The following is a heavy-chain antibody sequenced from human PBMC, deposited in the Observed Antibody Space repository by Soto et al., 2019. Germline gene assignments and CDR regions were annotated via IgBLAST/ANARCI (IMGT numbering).Heavy chain of an antibody. CDR3: ARDLGAIFGVVDYYYYGMDV. J-gene: IGHJ6*02. D-gene: IGHD3-3*01. CDR2: ISSSGSTI. Sequence: PGGSLRLSCAASGFTFSDYYMSWIRQAPGKGLEWVSYISSSGSTIYYADSVKGRFNISRDNAKNSLYLQMNSLRVEDTAVYYCARDLGAIFGVVDYYYYGMDVWGQGNTVTVSS. CDR1: GFTFSDYY. V-gene: IGHV3-11*01.